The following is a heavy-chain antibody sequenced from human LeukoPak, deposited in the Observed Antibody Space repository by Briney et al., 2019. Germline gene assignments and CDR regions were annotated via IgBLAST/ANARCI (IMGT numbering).Heavy chain of an antibody. CDR1: GFTFYSYT. J-gene: IGHJ4*02. D-gene: IGHD2-2*01. Sequence: SGGSLRLSCAASGFTFYSYTMTWVRQGPGKGLEWVSTISNSGGTTYYADSVKGRFTISRDNAKNTLYLQMSSLRAEDTAVYYCAKDRGYCSSTSCPVDYWGQGTLVTVSS. CDR2: ISNSGGTT. CDR3: AKDRGYCSSTSCPVDY. V-gene: IGHV3-23*01.